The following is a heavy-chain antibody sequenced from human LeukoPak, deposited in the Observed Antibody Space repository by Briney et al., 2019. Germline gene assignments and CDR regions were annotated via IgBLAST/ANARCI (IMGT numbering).Heavy chain of an antibody. V-gene: IGHV1-46*01. CDR1: GYTFTSYY. CDR2: INPSGGST. J-gene: IGHJ4*02. CDR3: ARDGSKYYFDY. Sequence: VASVTVSCKASGYTFTSYYMHWVRQAPGQGLEWMGIINPSGGSTSYAQKFQGRVTMTRDTSTSTVYMELSSLRSEDTAVYYCARDGSKYYFDYWGQGTLVTVSS.